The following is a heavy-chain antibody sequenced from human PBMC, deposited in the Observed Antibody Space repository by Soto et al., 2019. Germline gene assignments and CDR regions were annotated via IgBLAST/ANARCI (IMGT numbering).Heavy chain of an antibody. Sequence: QVQLRESGPGLVKPSGTLSLTCAVSGASISSDNWWTWVRQPPGKGLEWIGEISHSGSANYNPSLKSRRTISVDKSKNPVSLKLSSLTSADTAVYHCARSESESYLREGLGYCSAMDVWGQGTTVTVSS. D-gene: IGHD1-26*01. CDR3: ARSESESYLREGLGYCSAMDV. J-gene: IGHJ6*02. V-gene: IGHV4-4*02. CDR1: GASISSDNW. CDR2: ISHSGSA.